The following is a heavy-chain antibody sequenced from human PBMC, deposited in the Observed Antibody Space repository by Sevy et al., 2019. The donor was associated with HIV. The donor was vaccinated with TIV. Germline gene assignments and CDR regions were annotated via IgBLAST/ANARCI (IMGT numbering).Heavy chain of an antibody. Sequence: GGPLRLSCAASGFTFSSYSMNWVRQAPGKGLEWVSSISSSSSYTYYADSVKGRFTISRDNAKNSLYLQMNSLGAEDTAVYYCARDVVVVPAARGYFDYWGQGTLVTVSS. D-gene: IGHD2-2*01. CDR1: GFTFSSYS. V-gene: IGHV3-21*01. CDR3: ARDVVVVPAARGYFDY. J-gene: IGHJ4*02. CDR2: ISSSSSYT.